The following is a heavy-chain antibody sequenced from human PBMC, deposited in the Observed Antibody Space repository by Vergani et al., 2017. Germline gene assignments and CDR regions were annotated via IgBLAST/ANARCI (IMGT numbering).Heavy chain of an antibody. CDR2: IFSNDEK. V-gene: IGHV2-26*01. CDR1: GFSLSNARMG. CDR3: ARSLGEFAWYYFDY. Sequence: QVTLKESGPVLVKPTETLTLTCTVSGFSLSNARMGVSWIRQPPGKALEWLAHIFSNDEKSYSTSLKSRLTISKDTSKSQVVLTMTNMDLVDTATYYCARSLGEFAWYYFDYWGQGTLVTVSS. J-gene: IGHJ4*02. D-gene: IGHD3-10*01.